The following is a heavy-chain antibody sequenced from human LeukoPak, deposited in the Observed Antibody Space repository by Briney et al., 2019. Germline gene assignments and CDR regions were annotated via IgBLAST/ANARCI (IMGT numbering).Heavy chain of an antibody. CDR3: ARGIRGGSCYFDL. D-gene: IGHD2-15*01. J-gene: IGHJ2*01. CDR1: GFTVSSNY. Sequence: GGSLRLSCAASGFTVSSNYMSWVRQAPGKGLEWVSVIYSGGSTYYADSVKGRFTISRDNSKNTLYLQMNSLRAEDTAVYYCARGIRGGSCYFDLWGRGTLVTVSS. CDR2: IYSGGST. V-gene: IGHV3-53*01.